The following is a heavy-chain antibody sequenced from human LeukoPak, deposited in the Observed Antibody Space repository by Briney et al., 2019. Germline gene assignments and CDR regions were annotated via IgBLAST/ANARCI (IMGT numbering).Heavy chain of an antibody. CDR2: IIPILGIA. D-gene: IGHD5-18*01. V-gene: IGHV1-69*04. CDR3: ARGTAMALDY. Sequence: EASVKVSCKASGYTFTSYDINWVRQATGQGLEWMGRIIPILGIANYAQTFQGRVTISADKSTSTAYMELSSLRSEDTAVYYCARGTAMALDYWGQGTLVTVSS. J-gene: IGHJ4*02. CDR1: GYTFTSYD.